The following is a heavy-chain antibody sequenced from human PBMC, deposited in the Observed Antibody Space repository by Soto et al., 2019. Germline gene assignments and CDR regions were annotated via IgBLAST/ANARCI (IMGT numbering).Heavy chain of an antibody. CDR2: IYYSGST. CDR1: GGSISSSGYY. J-gene: IGHJ5*02. V-gene: IGHV4-31*03. D-gene: IGHD2-21*02. CDR3: ARRSIARVTNWFDP. Sequence: SETLSLTCTVSGGSISSSGYYWSWIRQHPGKGLEWIGYIYYSGSTYYNPSLKSRVTISVDTSKNQFSLKLSSVTAADTAVYYCARRSIARVTNWFDPWGQGTLVTVSS.